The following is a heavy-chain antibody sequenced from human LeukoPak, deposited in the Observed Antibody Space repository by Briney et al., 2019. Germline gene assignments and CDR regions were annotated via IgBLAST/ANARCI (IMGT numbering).Heavy chain of an antibody. CDR3: ARESGRYYFDY. D-gene: IGHD1-26*01. CDR1: GGSISSYY. Sequence: SETLSLTCTVSGGSISSYYWSWIRQPPGKGLEWIGYIYYSGSTNYNPSLKSRVTISVDTSKNQFSLKLSSVTAADTAVYYCARESGRYYFDYWGQGTLVNVSS. CDR2: IYYSGST. V-gene: IGHV4-59*12. J-gene: IGHJ4*02.